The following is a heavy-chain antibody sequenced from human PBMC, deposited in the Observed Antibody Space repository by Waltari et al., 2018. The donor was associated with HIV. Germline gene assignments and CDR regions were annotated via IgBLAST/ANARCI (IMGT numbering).Heavy chain of an antibody. CDR3: ARQGLYSSTWPAAYYGMDV. CDR1: GGSISSSSYY. CDR2: IYYSGST. J-gene: IGHJ6*02. Sequence: QLQLQESGPGLVKPSETLSLTCPVSGGSISSSSYYWGWIRQPPGKGLEWIGSIYYSGSTYYNPSLKSRVTISVDTSKNQFSLKLSSVTAADTAVYYCARQGLYSSTWPAAYYGMDVWGQGTTVTVSS. D-gene: IGHD6-13*01. V-gene: IGHV4-39*01.